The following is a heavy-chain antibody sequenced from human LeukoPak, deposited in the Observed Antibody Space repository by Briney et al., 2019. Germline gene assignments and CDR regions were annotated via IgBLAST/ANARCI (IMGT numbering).Heavy chain of an antibody. CDR1: GFTFSNAW. D-gene: IGHD3-22*01. Sequence: GGSLRLSCAASGFTFSNAWMSWVRQAPGKGLEWVGRIKSKTDGGTADYAAPVKGRFTISRDDSKNTLYLQMNSLKTEDTAVYYCTTGITMIVVVPTGDYWGQGTLVTVSS. CDR2: IKSKTDGGTA. CDR3: TTGITMIVVVPTGDY. J-gene: IGHJ4*02. V-gene: IGHV3-15*01.